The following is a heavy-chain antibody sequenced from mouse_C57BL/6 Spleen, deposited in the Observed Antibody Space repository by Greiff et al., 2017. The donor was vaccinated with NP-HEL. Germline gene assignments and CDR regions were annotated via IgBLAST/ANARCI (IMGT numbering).Heavy chain of an antibody. CDR3: TEDYGSTLFAY. CDR1: GYTFTDYE. J-gene: IGHJ3*01. D-gene: IGHD1-1*01. CDR2: IDPETGGT. Sequence: QVQLKESGAELVRPGASVTLSCKASGYTFTDYEMHWVKQTPVHGLEWIGAIDPETGGTAYNQKFKGKAILTADKSSSTAYMELRSLTSEDSAVYYCTEDYGSTLFAYWGQGTLVTVSA. V-gene: IGHV1-15*01.